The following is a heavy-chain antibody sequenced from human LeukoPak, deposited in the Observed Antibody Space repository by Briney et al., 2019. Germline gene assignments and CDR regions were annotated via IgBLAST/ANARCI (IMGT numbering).Heavy chain of an antibody. J-gene: IGHJ3*01. V-gene: IGHV3-23*01. D-gene: IGHD3-3*01. CDR2: ISGNGDTT. CDR1: GFNFRGYN. CDR3: AKDYRGSGHFFDV. Sequence: PGGSLRLSCAASGFNFRGYNMNWVRQAPGKGLEWVSVISGNGDTTYYADSVKGRFTISRDNSKNTLYLQMNSLRAEDTAIYSCAKDYRGSGHFFDVWGQGTMVTVSS.